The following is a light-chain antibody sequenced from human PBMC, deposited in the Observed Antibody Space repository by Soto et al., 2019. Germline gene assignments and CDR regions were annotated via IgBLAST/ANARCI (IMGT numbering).Light chain of an antibody. CDR2: DVN. CDR3: SSYSGTHIV. J-gene: IGLJ1*01. Sequence: QSALTQPPSASGSPGQSVAISCTGTSSDVGAYDYVSWYQQHPGKAPKLLIYDVNKRPSGVPDRFSGSKSRNTASLTVSGLQAEDEADYYCSSYSGTHIVFGTGTKLTVL. V-gene: IGLV2-8*01. CDR1: SSDVGAYDY.